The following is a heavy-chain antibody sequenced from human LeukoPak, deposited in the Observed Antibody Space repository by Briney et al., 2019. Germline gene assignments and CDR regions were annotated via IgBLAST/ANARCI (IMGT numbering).Heavy chain of an antibody. J-gene: IGHJ5*02. CDR1: GGSISSYY. Sequence: SETLSLTCTVSGGSISSYYWSWIRQPPGKGVEWIGYIYYSGSTNYNPSLKSRVTISVDTSKNQFSLKLSSVTAADTAVYYCARERAGRVDPWGQGTLVTVSS. CDR3: ARERAGRVDP. D-gene: IGHD6-19*01. CDR2: IYYSGST. V-gene: IGHV4-59*01.